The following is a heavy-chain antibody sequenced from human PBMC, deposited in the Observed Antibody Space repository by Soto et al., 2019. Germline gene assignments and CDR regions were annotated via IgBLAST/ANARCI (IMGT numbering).Heavy chain of an antibody. CDR1: GYTFTGYY. V-gene: IGHV1-2*02. D-gene: IGHD4-17*01. CDR2: INPNSGGT. Sequence: DSVKVSCKASGYTFTGYYMHWVRQAPGQGLEWMGWINPNSGGTNYAQKFQGRVTMTRDTSISTAYMELSRLRSDDTAVYYCARAPTVTTLLCPDYCGPGTLVSVS. J-gene: IGHJ4*02. CDR3: ARAPTVTTLLCPDY.